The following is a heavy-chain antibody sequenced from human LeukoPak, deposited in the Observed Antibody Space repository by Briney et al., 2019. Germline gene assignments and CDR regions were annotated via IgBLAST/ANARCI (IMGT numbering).Heavy chain of an antibody. V-gene: IGHV1-69*05. CDR1: GGTFSSYA. Sequence: ASVKVSCKASGGTFSSYAISWVRQAPGQGLEWMGGIIPIFGTANYAQKFQGRVTMTRNTSISTAYMELSSLRSEDTAVYYCARGRGFWDIVVVPAAEGDYWGQGTLVTVSS. J-gene: IGHJ4*02. CDR2: IIPIFGTA. D-gene: IGHD2-2*01. CDR3: ARGRGFWDIVVVPAAEGDY.